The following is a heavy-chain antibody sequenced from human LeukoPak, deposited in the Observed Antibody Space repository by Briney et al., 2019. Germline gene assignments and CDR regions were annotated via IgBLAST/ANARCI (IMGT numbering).Heavy chain of an antibody. CDR2: INPNSGGT. Sequence: ASVKVSCKASGYTFTGYYMHWVRQAPGQGPEWMGWINPNSGGTNYAQNFKGRVTMTRDTSISTAYMELNSLTSDDTAVYYCARDLPKTGYVGASDIWGQGTMVTVSS. CDR1: GYTFTGYY. D-gene: IGHD5-12*01. CDR3: ARDLPKTGYVGASDI. V-gene: IGHV1-2*02. J-gene: IGHJ3*02.